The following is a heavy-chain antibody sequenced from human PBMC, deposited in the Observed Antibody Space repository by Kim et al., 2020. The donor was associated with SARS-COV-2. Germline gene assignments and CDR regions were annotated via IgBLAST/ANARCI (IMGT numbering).Heavy chain of an antibody. D-gene: IGHD3-10*01. Sequence: SETLSLTCSVSGGSISSYFWSWIRQPPGKGLEWIGYIYYSGNTNYNPSLKSRVTISVDTSKNQFSLRLTSVTAADTAIYYCARLIGEWFDPWGQGTLVTVSS. V-gene: IGHV4-59*13. CDR1: GGSISSYF. CDR3: ARLIGEWFDP. J-gene: IGHJ5*02. CDR2: IYYSGNT.